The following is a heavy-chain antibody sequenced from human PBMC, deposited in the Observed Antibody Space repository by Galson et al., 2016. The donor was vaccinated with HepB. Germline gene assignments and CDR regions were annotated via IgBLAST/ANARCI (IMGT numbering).Heavy chain of an antibody. CDR1: GYTFTTYA. CDR3: GRDSGSPNWFDP. D-gene: IGHD1-26*01. CDR2: INAGSGNT. Sequence: SVKVSCKASGYTFTTYAMHWVRQAPGQRLEWMGWINAGSGNTKYSQKFQGRVTITRDTSASTAYMELSSLRSEDTAVYYCGRDSGSPNWFDPWGQGTLVTVSS. V-gene: IGHV1-3*01. J-gene: IGHJ5*02.